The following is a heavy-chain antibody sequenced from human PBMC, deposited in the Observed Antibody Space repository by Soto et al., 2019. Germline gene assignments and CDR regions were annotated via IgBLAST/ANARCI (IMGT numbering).Heavy chain of an antibody. V-gene: IGHV3-21*01. CDR3: ARDSAFSWAGPIFDF. CDR1: DFILSPST. D-gene: IGHD2-21*01. Sequence: EVRLVESGGGLVKPGESLTLSCKGFDFILSPSTIHWVRRAPGKGLAWVSSISSSGHSIDSADSSQGRFTISRDNAKNSVFLHMNSLRAEDTAVYYCARDSAFSWAGPIFDFWGQGTLVTVSA. J-gene: IGHJ4*01. CDR2: ISSSGHSI.